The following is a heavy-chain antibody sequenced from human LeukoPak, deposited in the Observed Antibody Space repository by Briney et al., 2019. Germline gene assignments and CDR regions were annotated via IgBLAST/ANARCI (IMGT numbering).Heavy chain of an antibody. CDR1: EFSVGSNY. Sequence: GGSLRLSCAASEFSVGSNYMTWVRQAPGKGLEWVAVISYDGSNKYYADSVKGRFTISRDNAKKSLHLHMNSLRPEDTAVYYCARDNTANGDLEYLDYWGQGTLVTVSS. V-gene: IGHV3-30*03. CDR2: ISYDGSNK. J-gene: IGHJ4*02. CDR3: ARDNTANGDLEYLDY. D-gene: IGHD2-21*02.